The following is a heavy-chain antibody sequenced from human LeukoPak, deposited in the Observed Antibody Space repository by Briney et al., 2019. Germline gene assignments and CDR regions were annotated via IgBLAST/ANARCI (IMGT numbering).Heavy chain of an antibody. J-gene: IGHJ4*02. D-gene: IGHD6-19*01. CDR2: ISYDGSNK. CDR1: GFTFSSYG. Sequence: GRSLRLSWAASGFTFSSYGMHWVRQAPGKGLEWVAVISYDGSNKYYADSVKGRFTISRDNSKNTLYLQMNSLRAEDTAVYYCAKVCSSGWSGFDYWGQGTLVTVSS. CDR3: AKVCSSGWSGFDY. V-gene: IGHV3-30*18.